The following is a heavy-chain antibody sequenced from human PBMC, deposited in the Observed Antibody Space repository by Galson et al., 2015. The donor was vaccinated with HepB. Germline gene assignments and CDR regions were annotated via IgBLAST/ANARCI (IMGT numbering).Heavy chain of an antibody. J-gene: IGHJ4*02. CDR2: ITASGVST. Sequence: SLRLSCAASGFTFSNYAMSWVRQAPGKGLEWVSCITASGVSTYYADSVKGRFTISRDNSKNTLYLQMNSLRAEDTAVYFCARGPYFGSSPFDYWGQGTRATVSS. CDR3: ARGPYFGSSPFDY. D-gene: IGHD2-2*01. CDR1: GFTFSNYA. V-gene: IGHV3-23*01.